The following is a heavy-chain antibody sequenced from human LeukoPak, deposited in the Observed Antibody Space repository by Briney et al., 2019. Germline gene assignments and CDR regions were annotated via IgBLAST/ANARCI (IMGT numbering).Heavy chain of an antibody. D-gene: IGHD4-17*01. CDR1: GFPFSRYS. CDR3: ARAYTNGDYLDY. Sequence: PGGSLRLLCSASGFPFSRYSVNWVRQAPGKGLEWVSCISDSSRHIYYAGSVKGRFTISRDNAKSSASLQMNSLRVDDTAVYYCARAYTNGDYLDYWGQGTLVTVSS. J-gene: IGHJ4*02. V-gene: IGHV3-21*01. CDR2: ISDSSRHI.